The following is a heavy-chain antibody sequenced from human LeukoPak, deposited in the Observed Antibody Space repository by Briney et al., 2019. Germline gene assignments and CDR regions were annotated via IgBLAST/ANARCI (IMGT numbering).Heavy chain of an antibody. CDR2: INSDGSST. Sequence: GGSLRLSCAASGFTFNNYWMHWVRQAPGKGLVWVSRINSDGSSTTYADSVKGRFTISRDNAKNTLYLQMNSLRAEDTAVYYCARRSAAKDAFDFWGQGTMVTVSS. CDR1: GFTFNNYW. CDR3: ARRSAAKDAFDF. V-gene: IGHV3-74*01. J-gene: IGHJ3*01. D-gene: IGHD6-25*01.